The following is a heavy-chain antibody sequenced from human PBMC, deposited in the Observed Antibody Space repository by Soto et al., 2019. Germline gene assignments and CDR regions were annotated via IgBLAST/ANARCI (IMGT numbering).Heavy chain of an antibody. D-gene: IGHD3-10*01. CDR2: INAGNGNT. CDR1: GNTFTSYA. J-gene: IGHJ6*02. V-gene: IGHV1-3*01. Sequence: AVKDPCNASGNTFTSYAMHWVRQATGQRLEWMGWINAGNGNTKYSQKFQGRVTITRDTSASTAYMELSSLRSEDTAVYYCAGEWFLSYYGMDVWGQGTTVTVSS. CDR3: AGEWFLSYYGMDV.